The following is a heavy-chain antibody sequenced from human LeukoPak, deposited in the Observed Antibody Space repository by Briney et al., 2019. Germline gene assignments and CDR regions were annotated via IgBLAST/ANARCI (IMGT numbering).Heavy chain of an antibody. CDR2: VYSGGST. D-gene: IGHD3-3*01. J-gene: IGHJ4*02. Sequence: PGGSLRLSCAASGFTVSSNYMSWVRQAPGKGLEWVSVVYSGGSTYYADSVKGRFTISRDNSKNTLYLNMNSLRAEDTAVYYCARGPGVRFLEWLLYALGDYWGQGTLVTVSS. V-gene: IGHV3-66*01. CDR1: GFTVSSNY. CDR3: ARGPGVRFLEWLLYALGDY.